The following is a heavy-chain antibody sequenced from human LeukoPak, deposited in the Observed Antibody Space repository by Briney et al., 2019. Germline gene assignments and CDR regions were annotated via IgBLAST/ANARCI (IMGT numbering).Heavy chain of an antibody. J-gene: IGHJ5*01. CDR3: ATYSTKNAREFES. CDR1: GFTFSNSW. Sequence: GGSLRLSCGASGFTFSNSWMTWVRQTPGKGLEWVANIKTDGSEKYYVDSVKGRFTISRDKAKNQLYVQMNSLRAEDTAVYYCATYSTKNAREFESWGQGTLVTVSS. D-gene: IGHD2-2*01. CDR2: IKTDGSEK. V-gene: IGHV3-7*01.